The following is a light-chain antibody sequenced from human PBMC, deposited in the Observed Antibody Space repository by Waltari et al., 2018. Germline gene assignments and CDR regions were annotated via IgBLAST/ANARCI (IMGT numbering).Light chain of an antibody. V-gene: IGKV3-20*01. CDR3: QNHERLPAT. CDR1: QSVSTF. J-gene: IGKJ1*01. Sequence: EVVLTQFPGTLSLSPGERATLFCRASQSVSTFLAWYQQKAGQAPRLLIYGASSRATGIPDRVSGSGSGTDFSLTISRLEPEDFAVYYCQNHERLPATFGQGTKVEIK. CDR2: GAS.